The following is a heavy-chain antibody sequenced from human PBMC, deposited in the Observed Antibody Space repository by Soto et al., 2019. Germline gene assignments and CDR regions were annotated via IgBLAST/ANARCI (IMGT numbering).Heavy chain of an antibody. CDR2: ISAHNGNT. V-gene: IGHV1-18*01. CDR1: GYAFTTYG. J-gene: IGHJ4*02. CDR3: ARGRYGDY. Sequence: QVHLVPSGAEVKKPGASVKVSCKGSGYAFTTYGITWVRQAPGQGLEWMGWISAHNGNTNYAQKLQGRVTVTRDTSTSTAYMELRSLRSDDTAVYYCARGRYGDYWGQGALVTVSS. D-gene: IGHD1-1*01.